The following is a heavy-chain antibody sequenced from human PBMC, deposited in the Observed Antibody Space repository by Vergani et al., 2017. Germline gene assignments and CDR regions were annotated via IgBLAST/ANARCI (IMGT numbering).Heavy chain of an antibody. CDR1: VFTFSDYY. V-gene: IGHV3-11*04. CDR2: ISSSGSTI. D-gene: IGHD6-19*01. CDR3: ARDLNGKVLQWRIKAYGMDV. Sequence: QVQLVESGGGLVKPGGSLRLSCAASVFTFSDYYMSCIRQAPGKGLEWVSYISSSGSTIYYADSVKGRFTISRDNAKNSLYLQMNSLRAEDTAVYYCARDLNGKVLQWRIKAYGMDVWGQGTTVTVSS. J-gene: IGHJ6*02.